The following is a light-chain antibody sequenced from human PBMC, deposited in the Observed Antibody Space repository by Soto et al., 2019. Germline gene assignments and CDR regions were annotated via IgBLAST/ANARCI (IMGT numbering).Light chain of an antibody. V-gene: IGKV3-11*01. CDR1: QSVSSY. J-gene: IGKJ5*01. CDR3: KQRSNWPPIT. CDR2: DAS. Sequence: EIVLTQSPATLSLSPGERATLSCRASQSVSSYLAWYQQKPGQAPRLLIYDASNRATGIPARFSGSGSGTDFTLPTRSLEPEDFAVYYCKQRSNWPPITFGQGTRLEIK.